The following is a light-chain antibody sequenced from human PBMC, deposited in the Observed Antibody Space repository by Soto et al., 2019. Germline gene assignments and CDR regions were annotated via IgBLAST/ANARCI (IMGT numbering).Light chain of an antibody. CDR3: QHYVTSSIT. CDR2: GAS. Sequence: EIVLTQSPGTLSLSPVERATLSCMASQSVTSTSLAWYQQKPGQAPRLLMYGASSRATGTPDRISGGGSGTDFTLTISRLEPEDFAVYYCQHYVTSSITFGQGTRLEIK. V-gene: IGKV3-20*01. J-gene: IGKJ5*01. CDR1: QSVTSTS.